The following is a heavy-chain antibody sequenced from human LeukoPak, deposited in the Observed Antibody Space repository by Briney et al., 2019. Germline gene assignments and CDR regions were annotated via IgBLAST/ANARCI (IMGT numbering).Heavy chain of an antibody. V-gene: IGHV3-9*01. CDR1: GFTFDDYG. CDR2: ISRNGYSI. J-gene: IGHJ6*02. D-gene: IGHD3-16*02. CDR3: SRDKGVMVGTGYYDYGLDV. Sequence: PGGSLRLSCAASGFTFDDYGFHWVRQAPGKGPEWVSGISRNGYSIGNADSVKGRFTISRDNAKSSLYLQMNSLRVEDTALYFFSRDKGVMVGTGYYDYGLDVWGQGTTVTVSS.